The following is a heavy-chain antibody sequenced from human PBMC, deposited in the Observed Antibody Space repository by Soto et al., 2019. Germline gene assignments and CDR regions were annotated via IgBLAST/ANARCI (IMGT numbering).Heavy chain of an antibody. Sequence: GGSLRLSCVASGFTFSTNDMTWVRQAPGKGLEWVSTIDGTSTFSNYAASVEGRFTISRDNSRNTVYLQMNSLRADDTAVYFCAKNSGWFTAWGPGTLATVSS. V-gene: IGHV3-23*05. J-gene: IGHJ5*02. CDR3: AKNSGWFTA. CDR2: IDGTSTFS. D-gene: IGHD6-19*01. CDR1: GFTFSTND.